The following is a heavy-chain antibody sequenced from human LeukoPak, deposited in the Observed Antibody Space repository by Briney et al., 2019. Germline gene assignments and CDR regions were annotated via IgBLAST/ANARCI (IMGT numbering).Heavy chain of an antibody. V-gene: IGHV4-59*01. CDR2: IYYSGST. CDR3: ARVHTSFDAFDI. D-gene: IGHD2-2*01. J-gene: IGHJ3*02. CDR1: GGSFSGYY. Sequence: SETLSLTCAVYGGSFSGYYWSWIRQPPGKGLEWIGYIYYSGSTNYNPSPKSRVTISVDTSKNQFSLKLSSVTAADTAVYYCARVHTSFDAFDIWGQGTMVTVSS.